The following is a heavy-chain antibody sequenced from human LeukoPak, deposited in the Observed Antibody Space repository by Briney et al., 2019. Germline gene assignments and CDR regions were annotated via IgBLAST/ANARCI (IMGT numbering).Heavy chain of an antibody. V-gene: IGHV3-49*04. CDR3: TRVTYYYDNSGYFHFDS. CDR2: IRRKAHGGTT. D-gene: IGHD3-22*01. CDR1: GFTFGDYA. J-gene: IGHJ4*02. Sequence: GGSLRLSCTTSGFTFGDYAMSWVRQAPGKGLEWVSFIRRKAHGGTTEYAASVRGRFSSSRDDSKSIAYLQMNSLKTEDTAVYFCTRVTYYYDNSGYFHFDSWGQGSLVTVSS.